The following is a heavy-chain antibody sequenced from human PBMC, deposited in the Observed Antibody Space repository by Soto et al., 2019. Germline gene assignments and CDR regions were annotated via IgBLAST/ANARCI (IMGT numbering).Heavy chain of an antibody. CDR3: ARDRGIDSSQADYYYYYGMDV. D-gene: IGHD6-13*01. V-gene: IGHV3-33*01. Sequence: QVQLVESGGGVVQPGRSLRLSCAASGFTFSSYGMHWVRQAPGKGLEWVAVIWYDGSNKYYADSVKGRFTISRDNSKNTLYLQMNSLRAEDKAVYYCARDRGIDSSQADYYYYYGMDVLGQWTTVTVSS. J-gene: IGHJ6*02. CDR2: IWYDGSNK. CDR1: GFTFSSYG.